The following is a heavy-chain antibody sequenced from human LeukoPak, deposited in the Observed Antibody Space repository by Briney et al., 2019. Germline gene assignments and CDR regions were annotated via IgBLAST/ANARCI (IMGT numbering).Heavy chain of an antibody. V-gene: IGHV3-53*01. J-gene: IGHJ4*02. Sequence: GGSLRLSCAASGFTVSDYHMNWVRQAPGKGLEWVSLIHTGGNTYYADSAKGRFTVSRDTSKNTLYLQMNSLGAEDTAVYYCARRGHGYGSPFDYWGQGTLVTVSS. CDR3: ARRGHGYGSPFDY. CDR1: GFTVSDYH. D-gene: IGHD5-18*01. CDR2: IHTGGNT.